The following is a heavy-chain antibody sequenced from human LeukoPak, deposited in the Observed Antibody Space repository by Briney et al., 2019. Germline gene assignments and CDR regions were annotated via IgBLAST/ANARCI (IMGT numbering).Heavy chain of an antibody. CDR3: AKSAAAAGNDFDY. Sequence: GRSLRLSCAASGFTFSSYGMHWVRQAPGKGLEWVAVISYDGSNKYYADSVKGRFTISRDNSKNTLYLQMNSLRAEDTAVYYCAKSAAAAGNDFDYWGQGTLVTVS. V-gene: IGHV3-30*18. J-gene: IGHJ4*02. CDR2: ISYDGSNK. D-gene: IGHD6-13*01. CDR1: GFTFSSYG.